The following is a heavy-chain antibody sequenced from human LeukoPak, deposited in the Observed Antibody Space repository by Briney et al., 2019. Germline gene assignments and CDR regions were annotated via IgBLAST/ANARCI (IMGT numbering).Heavy chain of an antibody. Sequence: PGGSLRLSCTASGFTFGDYAMTWVRQAPGKGLEWVANIKPDGSERYYVDSVKGRFTISRDNAKNSLYLQMNSLRAEDTALYYCAKYSDTCTDYWGQGTLVTVSS. V-gene: IGHV3-7*01. J-gene: IGHJ4*02. CDR3: AKYSDTCTDY. CDR2: IKPDGSER. D-gene: IGHD4-17*01. CDR1: GFTFGDYA.